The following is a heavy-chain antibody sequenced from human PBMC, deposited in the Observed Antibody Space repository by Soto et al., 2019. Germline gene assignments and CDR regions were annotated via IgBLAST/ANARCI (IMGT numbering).Heavy chain of an antibody. CDR3: XXXXXXXXXXIDY. CDR1: GFIFSNYA. V-gene: IGHV3-30-3*01. CDR2: ISYHGSTK. J-gene: IGHJ4*02. Sequence: QVQLVESGGGVVQPGRSLRLSCAASGFIFSNYAMXXXXXXXXXXXEWVAVISYHGSTKYDADSVKGRFTISRDNSKXXXXXXXXXXXXXXXXXXXXXXXXXXXXXXIDYWGQGTLVTVSS.